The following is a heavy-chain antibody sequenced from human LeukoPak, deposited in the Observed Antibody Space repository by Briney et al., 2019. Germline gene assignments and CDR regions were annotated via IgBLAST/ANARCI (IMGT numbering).Heavy chain of an antibody. CDR2: MYDSGNI. CDR3: ARYREAYAHSPHALDI. Sequence: SETLSLTCTVSGVSVSTTDYFWNWIRQPAGKGLEWIGRMYDSGNIHYKPSLKSRVTMSLDTSKNQFSLNMKSVTAADSAVYFCARYREAYAHSPHALDIWGRRTVVTDSS. J-gene: IGHJ3*02. CDR1: GVSVSTTDYF. V-gene: IGHV4-61*02. D-gene: IGHD5-24*01.